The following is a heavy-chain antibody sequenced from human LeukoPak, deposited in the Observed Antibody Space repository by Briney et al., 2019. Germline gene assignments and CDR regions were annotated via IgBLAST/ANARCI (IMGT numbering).Heavy chain of an antibody. J-gene: IGHJ5*02. CDR1: GYTFTSYG. D-gene: IGHD6-25*01. CDR3: ARDHSSAAHNWFDP. CDR2: ISAYNGNT. V-gene: IGHV1-18*01. Sequence: ASVKVSCKASGYTFTSYGISWVRQAPGQGLEWMGWISAYNGNTNYAQKLQGRVTTTTDTSTSTAYMELRSLRSDDTAVYYCARDHSSAAHNWFDPWGQGTLVTVSS.